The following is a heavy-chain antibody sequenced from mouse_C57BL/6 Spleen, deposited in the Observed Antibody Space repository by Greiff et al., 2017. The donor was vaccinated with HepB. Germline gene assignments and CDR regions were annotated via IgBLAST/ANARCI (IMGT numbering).Heavy chain of an antibody. D-gene: IGHD2-1*01. CDR2: INPNYGTT. J-gene: IGHJ4*01. Sequence: EVQLQQSGPELVKPGASVKISCKASGYSFTDYNMNWVKQSNGKSLEWIGVINPNYGTTSYNQKFKGKATLTVDQSSSTAYMQPNSLTSEDSAVYYCARGIYYGNPYYAMDYWGQGTSVTVSS. CDR3: ARGIYYGNPYYAMDY. V-gene: IGHV1-39*01. CDR1: GYSFTDYN.